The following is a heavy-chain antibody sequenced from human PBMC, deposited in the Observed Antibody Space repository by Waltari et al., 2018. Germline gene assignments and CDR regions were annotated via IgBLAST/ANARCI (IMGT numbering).Heavy chain of an antibody. J-gene: IGHJ4*02. D-gene: IGHD4-17*01. CDR1: GFTFSSYA. CDR2: ISGSGGST. CDR3: ARHGDFCFDF. Sequence: EVQLLESGGGLVQPGGSLRLSCAASGFTFSSYAMSWVRQAPGKGLEWVSAISGSGGSTYYVDSVKGRFTISRDNAKDSLFLQMNSLRAEDTAVYYCARHGDFCFDFWGQGIVVTVSS. V-gene: IGHV3-23*01.